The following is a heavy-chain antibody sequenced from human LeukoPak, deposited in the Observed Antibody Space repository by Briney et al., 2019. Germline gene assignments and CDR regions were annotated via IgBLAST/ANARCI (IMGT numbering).Heavy chain of an antibody. CDR1: GYTFTSYG. CDR2: ISAYNGKT. J-gene: IGHJ6*03. D-gene: IGHD2-21*02. CDR3: ARANCGGDCYSRYYYYYYMDV. Sequence: ASVKVSCKASGYTFTSYGISWVRQAPGQGLERMGWISAYNGKTNYAQKLQGRVTMTTDTSTSTAYMELRSLRSDDTAVYYCARANCGGDCYSRYYYYYYMDVWGKGTTVTVSS. V-gene: IGHV1-18*01.